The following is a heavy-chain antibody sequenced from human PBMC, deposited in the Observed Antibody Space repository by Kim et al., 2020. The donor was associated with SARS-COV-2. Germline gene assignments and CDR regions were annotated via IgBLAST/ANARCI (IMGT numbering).Heavy chain of an antibody. Sequence: GGSLRLSCAASGFTFSSYAMHWVRQAPGKGLEYVSAISSNGGSTYYANSVKGRFTISRDNSKNTLYLQMGSLRAEDMAVYYCARDQVEQWLVSSGGDYGMDVWGQGTTVTVSS. D-gene: IGHD6-19*01. CDR3: ARDQVEQWLVSSGGDYGMDV. CDR2: ISSNGGST. V-gene: IGHV3-64*01. J-gene: IGHJ6*02. CDR1: GFTFSSYA.